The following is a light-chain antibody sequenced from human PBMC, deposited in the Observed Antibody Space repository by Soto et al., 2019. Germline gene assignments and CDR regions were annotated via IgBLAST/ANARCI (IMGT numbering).Light chain of an antibody. Sequence: QSVLTQSPSASASLGASVKLTCTLSSGHSSYAIAWHQQQPEKGPRDLMKLNSDGSHSKGDGIPDRFSGSSSGAERYLTISSLQYEDEADYYCQTWGTGIQVFGGGTKLTVL. CDR2: LNSDGSH. CDR1: SGHSSYA. V-gene: IGLV4-69*01. J-gene: IGLJ3*02. CDR3: QTWGTGIQV.